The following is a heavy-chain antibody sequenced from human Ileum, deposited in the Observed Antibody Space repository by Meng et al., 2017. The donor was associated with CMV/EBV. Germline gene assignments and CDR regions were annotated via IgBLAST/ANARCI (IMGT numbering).Heavy chain of an antibody. J-gene: IGHJ4*02. CDR3: ARGVAGGPFDY. D-gene: IGHD2-15*01. CDR1: GGSFSVYY. CDR2: INHSGST. Sequence: QVSLQQWGAGLLKPSDTLSLTCAVYGGSFSVYYWSWIRQPPGKGLEWIGEINHSGSTNYNPSLKSRVTISVDTSKNQFSLKLSSVTAADTAVYYCARGVAGGPFDYWGQGTLVTVSS. V-gene: IGHV4-34*01.